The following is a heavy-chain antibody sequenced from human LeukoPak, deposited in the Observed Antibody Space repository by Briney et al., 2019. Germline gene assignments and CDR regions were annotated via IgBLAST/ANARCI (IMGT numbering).Heavy chain of an antibody. CDR1: GFTFSDYY. CDR2: IKSDGSST. V-gene: IGHV3-74*01. D-gene: IGHD3-10*01. CDR3: ARDPWQFAHDAFDI. J-gene: IGHJ3*02. Sequence: PAGGSLRPSCAASGFTFSDYYMSWIRHAPGKGLVWVSRIKSDGSSTSYADSVKGRFTISRDNAKNTLYLQMNSLRAEDTAVYYCARDPWQFAHDAFDIWGRETMVTVSS.